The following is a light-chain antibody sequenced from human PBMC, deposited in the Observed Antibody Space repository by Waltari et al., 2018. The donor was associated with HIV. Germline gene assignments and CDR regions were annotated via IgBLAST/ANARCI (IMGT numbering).Light chain of an antibody. J-gene: IGLJ2*01. Sequence: QSALTQPASVSGSPGQSITISCTGTSSDVGSYNLVSWYQQHPGKAPNLMIYEVSKRPSGVSNRFSGSKAGNTASLTISGLQAEDEADYYCCSYAGSSTPVVFGGGTKLTVL. V-gene: IGLV2-23*02. CDR1: SSDVGSYNL. CDR3: CSYAGSSTPVV. CDR2: EVS.